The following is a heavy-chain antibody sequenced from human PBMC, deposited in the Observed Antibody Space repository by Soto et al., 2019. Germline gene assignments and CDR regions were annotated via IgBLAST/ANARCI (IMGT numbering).Heavy chain of an antibody. CDR1: GFSFSDSY. CDR3: SKLEGG. J-gene: IGHJ4*02. V-gene: IGHV3-72*01. D-gene: IGHD3-3*01. Sequence: EEQLVESGGGLVQPGGSLTLSCAASGFSFSDSYMEWVRQAPGKGLEWVARSRNKVKSYTTDYAASVKGRFTISRDLSKNSLYLEMNNLKTEDTAVYYCSKLEGGWGQGTLVTVSS. CDR2: SRNKVKSYTT.